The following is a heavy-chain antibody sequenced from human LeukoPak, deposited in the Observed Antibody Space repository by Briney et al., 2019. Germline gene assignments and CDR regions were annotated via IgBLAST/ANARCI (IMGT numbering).Heavy chain of an antibody. CDR1: GFTFSSYE. Sequence: GGSLRLSCAASGFTFSSYEMNWVHQAPGKGLEWVSYISSSGSTIYYADSVKGRFTISRDNAKNSLYLQMNSLRAEDTAVYYCARCGYYCSGAYDYWGQGTLVTVSS. V-gene: IGHV3-48*03. CDR2: ISSSGSTI. J-gene: IGHJ4*02. D-gene: IGHD3-10*01. CDR3: ARCGYYCSGAYDY.